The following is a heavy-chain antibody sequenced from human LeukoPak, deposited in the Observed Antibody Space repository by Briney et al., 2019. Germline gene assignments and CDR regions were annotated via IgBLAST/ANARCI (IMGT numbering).Heavy chain of an antibody. CDR2: LSYDGSNK. CDR1: GFTFSSYA. V-gene: IGHV3-30*04. CDR3: PRVREVATIGVYYFDY. D-gene: IGHD5-12*01. J-gene: IGHJ4*02. Sequence: PGGSLRLSCAASGFTFSSYAMHWIRQAPGKGLEWVAVLSYDGSNKYYADSVKGRFTISRDNSKNTLYLQMNSLRAEDTAVYYCPRVREVATIGVYYFDYWGQGTLVTVSS.